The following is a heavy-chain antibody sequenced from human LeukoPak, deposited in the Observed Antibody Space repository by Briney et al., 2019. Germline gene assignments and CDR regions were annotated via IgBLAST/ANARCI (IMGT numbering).Heavy chain of an antibody. CDR2: VHPPDFDT. CDR3: AIRGYSYGYGYFDY. Sequence: GESLKISCKGSGYSFANNWIGWVRQMPGKGLEWMGIVHPPDFDTRYSPSFQGQVTISADKSISTAYLQWSSLKASDTAMYYCAIRGYSYGYGYFDYWGQGTLVTVSS. V-gene: IGHV5-51*01. D-gene: IGHD5-18*01. J-gene: IGHJ4*02. CDR1: GYSFANNW.